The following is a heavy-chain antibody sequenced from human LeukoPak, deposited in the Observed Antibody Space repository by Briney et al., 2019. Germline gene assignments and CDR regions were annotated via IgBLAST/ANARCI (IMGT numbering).Heavy chain of an antibody. J-gene: IGHJ4*02. CDR2: IYTSGST. Sequence: SQTLSLTCTVSGGSISSGSYYWSWIRQPAGKGLEWIGRIYTSGSTNYNPSLKSRVTISVDTSKNQFSLKLSSVTAADTAVYYCAITSIAVAGPVFDYWGQGTLVTVSS. CDR1: GGSISSGSYY. D-gene: IGHD6-19*01. CDR3: AITSIAVAGPVFDY. V-gene: IGHV4-61*02.